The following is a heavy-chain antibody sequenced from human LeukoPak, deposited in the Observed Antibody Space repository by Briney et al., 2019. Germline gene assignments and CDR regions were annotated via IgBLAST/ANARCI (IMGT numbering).Heavy chain of an antibody. V-gene: IGHV4-30-2*01. CDR1: GGSISSGGYS. CDR3: ARGVLREHYFDY. Sequence: SQTLSLTCAVSGGSISSGGYSWSWIRQPPGKGLEWIGYIYHSGSTYYNPSLKSRVTISVDRSKNQFSLKLSSVTAADTAVYYCARGVLREHYFDYWGQGTLVTVSS. J-gene: IGHJ4*02. CDR2: IYHSGST.